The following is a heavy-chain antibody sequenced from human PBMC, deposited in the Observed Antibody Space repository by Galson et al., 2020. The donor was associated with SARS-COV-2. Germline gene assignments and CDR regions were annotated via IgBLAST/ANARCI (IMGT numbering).Heavy chain of an antibody. J-gene: IGHJ6*02. CDR3: ARGPTSYYYYAMDV. D-gene: IGHD1-1*01. CDR2: IYTSGST. V-gene: IGHV4-4*07. CDR1: GGSISSYY. Sequence: ETSETLSLTCTVSGGSISSYYWSWIRQAAGKGLEWIGRIYTSGSTNYNPSLKSRVTMSVDTSKNQFSLKLNSVTAADTAVYYCARGPTSYYYYAMDVWGQGTTFTVSS.